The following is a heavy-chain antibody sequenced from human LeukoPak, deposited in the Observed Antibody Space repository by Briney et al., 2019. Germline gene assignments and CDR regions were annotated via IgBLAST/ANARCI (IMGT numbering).Heavy chain of an antibody. CDR2: VYSNGNT. D-gene: IGHD1-14*01. CDR1: GGSIYNNY. CDR3: ASGTFDGPLYGTYWYFHF. V-gene: IGHV4-59*01. Sequence: SETLSLTCTVSGGSIYNNYWTWIRQPPGKGLGWIGYVYSNGNTNYSPSLKSRVTMSIETSRSQFSLTVTSVTAADTAVYYCASGTFDGPLYGTYWYFHFWGRGTLVTVSS. J-gene: IGHJ2*01.